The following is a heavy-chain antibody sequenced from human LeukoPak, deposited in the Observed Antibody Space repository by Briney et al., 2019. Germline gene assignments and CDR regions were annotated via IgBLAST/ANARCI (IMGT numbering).Heavy chain of an antibody. CDR1: GGTFSSYA. J-gene: IGHJ6*03. D-gene: IGHD6-13*01. CDR3: ARAAAGPDYYYYYYMDV. V-gene: IGHV1-69*05. CDR2: IIPIFGTA. Sequence: ASVKVSCKASGGTFSSYAISWVRQAPGQGLEWMGRIIPIFGTANYAQKFQGRVTITTDESTSTAYMELSGLRSEDTAVYYCARAAAGPDYYYYYYMDVWGKGTTVTVSS.